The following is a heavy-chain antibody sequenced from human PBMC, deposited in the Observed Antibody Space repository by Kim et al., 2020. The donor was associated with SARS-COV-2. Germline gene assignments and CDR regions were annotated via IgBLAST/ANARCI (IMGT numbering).Heavy chain of an antibody. CDR2: IIPILGIA. CDR1: GGTFSSYA. CDR3: ARDCSSTSCYASFDY. D-gene: IGHD2-2*01. J-gene: IGHJ4*02. Sequence: SVKVSRKASGGTFSSYAISWVRQAPGQGLEWMGRIIPILGIANYAQKFQGRVTITADKSTSTAYMELSSLRSEDTAVYYCARDCSSTSCYASFDYWGQG. V-gene: IGHV1-69*04.